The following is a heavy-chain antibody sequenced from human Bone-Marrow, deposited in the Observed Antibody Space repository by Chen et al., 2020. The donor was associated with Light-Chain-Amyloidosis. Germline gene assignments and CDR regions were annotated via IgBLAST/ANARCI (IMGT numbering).Heavy chain of an antibody. CDR2: ISGNGATT. CDR1: GFTFGHYA. D-gene: IGHD3-16*01. CDR3: AKDALLSVSYRETT. J-gene: IGHJ5*02. Sequence: EVQLLESGGGLVQPGGSLRLSCAASGFTFGHYAMSWVRQAPGKGLGWISAISGNGATTFYADSVKGRFTISKDNSKNTLNLQMNSLRAEDSAVYYCAKDALLSVSYRETTWGQGTLVTVST. V-gene: IGHV3-23*01.